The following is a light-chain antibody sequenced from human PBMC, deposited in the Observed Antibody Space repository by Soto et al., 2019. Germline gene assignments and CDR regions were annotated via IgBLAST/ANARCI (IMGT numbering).Light chain of an antibody. CDR3: QQHTNWPPSIT. Sequence: EIVLTQSPATLSLSPGERATFSCRANQSVSSYLAWFQQKPGQAPRLLIYDASHRATGIAARFSGSGSRTDFTLTISSLEPEDVGVYYCQQHTNWPPSITFGQGTRLEIK. CDR1: QSVSSY. V-gene: IGKV3-11*01. CDR2: DAS. J-gene: IGKJ5*01.